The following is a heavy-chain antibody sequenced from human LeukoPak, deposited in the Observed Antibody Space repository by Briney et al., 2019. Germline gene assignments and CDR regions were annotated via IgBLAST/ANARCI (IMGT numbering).Heavy chain of an antibody. CDR3: ARGPRYYDFWSGYSFDY. J-gene: IGHJ4*02. CDR1: GYTFTSYG. CDR2: ISAYYGNT. Sequence: ASVKISCKASGYTFTSYGISWVRQAPGQALEWMGWISAYYGNTNYAQKLQGRVTVTTDTSMSTAYMELRSLRSDDTAVYYCARGPRYYDFWSGYSFDYWGQGTLVTVSS. V-gene: IGHV1-18*01. D-gene: IGHD3-3*01.